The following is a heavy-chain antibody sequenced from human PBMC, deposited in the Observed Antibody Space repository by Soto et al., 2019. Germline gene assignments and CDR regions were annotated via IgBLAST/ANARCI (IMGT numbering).Heavy chain of an antibody. CDR1: GFPFSSYT. J-gene: IGHJ4*02. D-gene: IGHD2-2*01. CDR2: ISGSGGST. CDR3: AKDRYCSSTSCYACFDY. Sequence: EVQLLESGGGLVQSGGSLRLSCAASGFPFSSYTMSWVRQAPGKGLEWVSTISGSGGSTYYAASVKGRFTMSRDSSKKTLYLQMNSLRAEDTAVYYWAKDRYCSSTSCYACFDYWGQGTLVTVSS. V-gene: IGHV3-23*01.